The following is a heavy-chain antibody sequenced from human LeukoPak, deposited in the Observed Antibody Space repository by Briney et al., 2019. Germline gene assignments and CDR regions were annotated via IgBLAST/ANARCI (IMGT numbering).Heavy chain of an antibody. CDR1: GFTFSSYE. CDR3: ARRYCSGGSCRNTRSYYYYYGMDV. V-gene: IGHV3-48*03. Sequence: GGSLRLSCAASGFTFSSYEMNWVRQAPGKGLEWVSYISSSGSIIYYADSVKGRFTISRDNAKNSLYLQMNSLRAEDTAVYYCARRYCSGGSCRNTRSYYYYYGMDVWGKGTTVTVSS. CDR2: ISSSGSII. J-gene: IGHJ6*04. D-gene: IGHD2-15*01.